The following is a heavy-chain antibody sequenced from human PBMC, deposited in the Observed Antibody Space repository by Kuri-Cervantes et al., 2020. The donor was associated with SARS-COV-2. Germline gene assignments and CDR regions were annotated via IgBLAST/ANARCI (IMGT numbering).Heavy chain of an antibody. J-gene: IGHJ4*02. V-gene: IGHV3-7*01. CDR3: ARDRVYFDY. CDR1: GLTFSSSW. Sequence: GGSLRLSCEASGLTFSSSWMSWVRQAPGKGLEWVANIKHDGSETHYVDSVKGRFTTSRDNAKNLLYLQMNSLRAEDTAVYYCARDRVYFDYWGQGTLVTVSS. CDR2: IKHDGSET.